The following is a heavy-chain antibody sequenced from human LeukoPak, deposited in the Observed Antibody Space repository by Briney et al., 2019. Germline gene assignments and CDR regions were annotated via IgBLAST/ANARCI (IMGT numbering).Heavy chain of an antibody. V-gene: IGHV3-53*01. D-gene: IGHD2-2*01. CDR2: IYSDGTT. CDR1: GFTVSSNS. J-gene: IGHJ5*02. Sequence: GGSLRLSCVASGFTVSSNSMSWVRQAPGKGLEWVSVIYSDGTTYYSDSVKGRFTISRDNSKNSLYLQMNTLRAEDTAIYYCARGGVVPAAKWFDPWGQGTLVTVSS. CDR3: ARGGVVPAAKWFDP.